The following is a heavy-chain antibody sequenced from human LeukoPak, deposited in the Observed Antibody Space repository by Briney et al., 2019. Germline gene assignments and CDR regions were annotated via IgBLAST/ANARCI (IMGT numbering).Heavy chain of an antibody. CDR3: ARKISYISVFDY. V-gene: IGHV4-59*01. CDR1: GXSISSYY. J-gene: IGHJ4*02. D-gene: IGHD2-15*01. CDR2: ISYSGST. Sequence: SETLSLTCTVSGXSISSYYWSWIRQPPGQGLEWIGYISYSGSTNYNPFLKSRITISVDTSGNQFSLKLSSVTAADTAVYYCARKISYISVFDYWGQGTLVTVSS.